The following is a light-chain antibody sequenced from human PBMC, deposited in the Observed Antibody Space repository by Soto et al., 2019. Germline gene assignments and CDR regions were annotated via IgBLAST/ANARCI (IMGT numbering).Light chain of an antibody. J-gene: IGLJ3*02. CDR3: CSYAGSYTVM. Sequence: QSVLAQPRSVSGYPVQSGSISCTKTRSDVGGSKYVSWHQQHPGKAPKLMIYDVSKRPSGVPDRFSGSKSGNTASLTISGLQAEDEADYYCCSYAGSYTVMFDGGTKVTVL. V-gene: IGLV2-11*01. CDR2: DVS. CDR1: RSDVGGSKY.